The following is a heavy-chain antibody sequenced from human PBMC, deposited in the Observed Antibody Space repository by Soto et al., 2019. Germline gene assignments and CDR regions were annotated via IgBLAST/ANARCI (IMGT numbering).Heavy chain of an antibody. CDR2: IKSKINGGTT. J-gene: IGHJ5*02. CDR3: TTQLGYCSSASRYWFDP. D-gene: IGHD2-2*01. Sequence: EVQLVESGGGLVKPGGSLRLSCAASGFTFTNAWMNWVRQAPGKGLEWVGRIKSKINGGTTDYAAPVKGRFTIPRDDSKNTLYLQMNSLKTEDTAVYYCTTQLGYCSSASRYWFDPWGQGTLVTVSS. CDR1: GFTFTNAW. V-gene: IGHV3-15*01.